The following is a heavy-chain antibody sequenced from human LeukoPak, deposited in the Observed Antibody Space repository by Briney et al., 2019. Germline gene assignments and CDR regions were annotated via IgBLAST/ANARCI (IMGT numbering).Heavy chain of an antibody. Sequence: GASVKVSCKASGYTFTGYYMHWVRQAPGQGLEWMGWINPNSGGTNYAQKFQGRVTMTRDTSISTAYMELSRLRSDDTAVYYCARATLPLFEDYYYMDVWGKGTTVTVSS. D-gene: IGHD3-3*01. J-gene: IGHJ6*03. CDR1: GYTFTGYY. CDR3: ARATLPLFEDYYYMDV. V-gene: IGHV1-2*02. CDR2: INPNSGGT.